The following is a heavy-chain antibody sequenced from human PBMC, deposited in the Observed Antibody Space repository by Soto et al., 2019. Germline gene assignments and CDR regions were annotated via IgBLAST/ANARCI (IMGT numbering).Heavy chain of an antibody. CDR2: INPNSGGT. V-gene: IGHV1-2*04. D-gene: IGHD3-16*01. J-gene: IGHJ5*02. CDR1: GYTFTGYY. CDR3: ARDRHPLSMSGVKLWLLGEAHRFEP. Sequence: PSVEFSCKASGYTFTGYYMHCVRQAPGQGLEWMGWINPNSGGTNYAQKFQGWVTMTKDTSISTAYMELSRLRSHDKGVYYCARDRHPLSMSGVKLWLLGEAHRFEPWGQGKRVTVPS.